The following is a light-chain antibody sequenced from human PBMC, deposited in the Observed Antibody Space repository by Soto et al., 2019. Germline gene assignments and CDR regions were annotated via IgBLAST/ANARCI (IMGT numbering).Light chain of an antibody. Sequence: QSVLTQPPSVSGAPGQRVTISCTGSSSSIGAGYDVHWYQQHPGKAPKLMIYEVSNRPSGVSNRFSGSKSGNTASLTISGLQAEDEADYYCSSYTSSSTPVVFGGGTKLTVL. V-gene: IGLV2-14*01. CDR2: EVS. J-gene: IGLJ2*01. CDR1: SSSIGAGYD. CDR3: SSYTSSSTPVV.